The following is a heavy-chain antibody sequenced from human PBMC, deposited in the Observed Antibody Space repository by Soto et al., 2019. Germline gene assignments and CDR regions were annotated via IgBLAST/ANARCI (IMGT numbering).Heavy chain of an antibody. CDR1: GGTFSSYA. J-gene: IGHJ6*02. Sequence: QVQLVQSGAEVKKPGSSVKVSCKASGGTFSSYAISWVRQAPGQGLEWMGRIIPFLGITNYAPRLQGRVTITADKSTSTAYMELSSLRSEDTAVYYCARGSSRHYQYGMDVWGQGTTVTVSS. CDR2: IIPFLGIT. CDR3: ARGSSRHYQYGMDV. D-gene: IGHD6-13*01. V-gene: IGHV1-69*04.